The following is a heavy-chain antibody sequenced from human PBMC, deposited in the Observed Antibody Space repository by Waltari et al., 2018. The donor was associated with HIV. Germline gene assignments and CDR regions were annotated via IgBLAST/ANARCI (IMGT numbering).Heavy chain of an antibody. CDR2: IYYSEST. CDR3: ARDRALLRLGELSPGAFDI. Sequence: QLQLQESGPGLVKPSETLSLTCTVSGGSISSSSYYWGWIRQPPGKGLEWIGSIYYSESTYYNPALKSRVTISVDTAKNRFSLKLISVTAADTAVYYCARDRALLRLGELSPGAFDIWGQWTMVTVSS. V-gene: IGHV4-39*07. J-gene: IGHJ3*02. CDR1: GGSISSSSYY. D-gene: IGHD3-16*02.